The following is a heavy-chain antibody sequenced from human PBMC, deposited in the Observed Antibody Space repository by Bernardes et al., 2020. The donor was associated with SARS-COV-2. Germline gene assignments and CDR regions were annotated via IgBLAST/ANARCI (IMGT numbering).Heavy chain of an antibody. CDR1: GGSISSSSYY. CDR3: ARGTTVVTPLY. Sequence: SETLSLTCTVSGGSISSSSYYWGWIRQPPGKGLEWIGSIYYSGSTYYNPSLKSRVTISVDTSKNQFSLKLSSVTAADTAVYYCARGTTVVTPLYWGQGTLVTVSS. J-gene: IGHJ4*02. CDR2: IYYSGST. V-gene: IGHV4-39*01. D-gene: IGHD4-17*01.